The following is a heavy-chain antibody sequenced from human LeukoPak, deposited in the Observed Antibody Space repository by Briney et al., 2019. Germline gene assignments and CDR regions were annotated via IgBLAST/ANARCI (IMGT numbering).Heavy chain of an antibody. CDR2: VSSSGRHM. D-gene: IGHD5-12*01. Sequence: PGGSLRLSCEASGFTFSSYAMSWVRQAPGKGLEWVSSVSSSGRHMYYADSVKGRFTISRDNAKNSLYLQMNSLRAEDTAVYYCGRVKEASAFDIWGQGTMVTVSS. CDR3: GRVKEASAFDI. V-gene: IGHV3-21*01. CDR1: GFTFSSYA. J-gene: IGHJ3*02.